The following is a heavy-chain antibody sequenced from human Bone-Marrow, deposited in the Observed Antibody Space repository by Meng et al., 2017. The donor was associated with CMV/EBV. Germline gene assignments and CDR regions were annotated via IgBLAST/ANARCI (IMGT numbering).Heavy chain of an antibody. CDR1: GFIFSSYG. CDR2: IRYDGSNK. CDR3: VKDPSDSYYYGMDV. J-gene: IGHJ6*02. Sequence: GESLKISCAASGFIFSSYGMHWVRQAPGKGLEWVAFIRYDGSNKYYADSVKGRFTISRDNSKNTLYLQMNSLRPEDTAVYNCVKDPSDSYYYGMDVWGQGNTVNFAS. V-gene: IGHV3-30*02. D-gene: IGHD3/OR15-3a*01.